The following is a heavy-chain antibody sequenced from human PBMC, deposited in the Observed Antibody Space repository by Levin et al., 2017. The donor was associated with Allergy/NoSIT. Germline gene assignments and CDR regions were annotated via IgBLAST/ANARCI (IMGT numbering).Heavy chain of an antibody. V-gene: IGHV4-39*01. CDR3: VRHLGQGLATAGTHWFDP. J-gene: IGHJ5*02. D-gene: IGHD6-13*01. Sequence: SQTLSLTCTISGGSISSIYYWAWVRQSPGKGLEWIASIYYSGTTYYNPSLKSRVTISVDTSKNQFSLRLTSVTAADTSIYYCVRHLGQGLATAGTHWFDPWGQGTPVTVSS. CDR1: GGSISSIYY. CDR2: IYYSGTT.